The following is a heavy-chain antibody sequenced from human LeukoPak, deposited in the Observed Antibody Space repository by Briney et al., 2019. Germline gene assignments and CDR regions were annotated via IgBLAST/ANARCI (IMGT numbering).Heavy chain of an antibody. CDR3: ARDFPRYGGNSAFDV. CDR1: GFTFSSYS. Sequence: GGSLRLSCAASGFTFSSYSMNWIRQAPGKGLECVSYISSSNSTIYYADSVKGRFTISRDNAKNSLYLQMNSLRDEDTAVYYCARDFPRYGGNSAFDVWGQGTMVTVSS. V-gene: IGHV3-48*02. D-gene: IGHD4-23*01. CDR2: ISSSNSTI. J-gene: IGHJ3*01.